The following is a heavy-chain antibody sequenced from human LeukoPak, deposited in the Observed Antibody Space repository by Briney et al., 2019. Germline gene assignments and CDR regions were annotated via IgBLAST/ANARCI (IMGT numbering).Heavy chain of an antibody. CDR1: GFTFSDYA. CDR3: TRDFDWFRNQFDY. V-gene: IGHV3-21*01. CDR2: ISSSSNYV. J-gene: IGHJ4*02. D-gene: IGHD3-9*01. Sequence: KTGGSLRLSCAASGFTFSDYAMNWIRQAPGKGLEWVSSISSSSNYVYNAASVQGRFTISRDNTKNSLYLQMSSLRAEDTAVYYCTRDFDWFRNQFDYWGQGTLVTVSS.